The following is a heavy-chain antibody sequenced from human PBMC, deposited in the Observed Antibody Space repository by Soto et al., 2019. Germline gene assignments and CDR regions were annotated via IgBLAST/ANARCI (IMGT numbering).Heavy chain of an antibody. CDR2: IYYTGRT. J-gene: IGHJ4*02. Sequence: QVQLQESGPGLVKPSETLSLTCIVSGGSGSSGSYYWSWIRQPPGKGQEWIGFIYYTGRTSYNPSLKSRVTISVDTSKNQFSLKLSSVTAADTAVYFCATMSSSGYPLDYWGRGTLVTVSS. CDR3: ATMSSSGYPLDY. D-gene: IGHD3-22*01. CDR1: GGSGSSGSYY. V-gene: IGHV4-61*01.